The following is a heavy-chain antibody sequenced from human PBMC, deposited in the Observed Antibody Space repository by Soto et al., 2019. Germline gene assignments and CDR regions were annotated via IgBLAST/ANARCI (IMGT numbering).Heavy chain of an antibody. CDR1: GFTFSVYA. D-gene: IGHD2-8*02. Sequence: GGSLRLSCAASGFTFSVYAMSLVRQAPGKGLEWVSGISGSGDSTHYADSVKGRFTVSRDNSKSMLYLQTNSLRAEDTAIYYCAKALSGGFTDWGQGTRVTVAS. V-gene: IGHV3-23*01. CDR3: AKALSGGFTD. J-gene: IGHJ4*02. CDR2: ISGSGDST.